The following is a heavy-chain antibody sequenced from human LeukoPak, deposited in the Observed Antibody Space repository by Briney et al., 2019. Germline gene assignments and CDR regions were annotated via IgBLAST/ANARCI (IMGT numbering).Heavy chain of an antibody. CDR1: GGSISSSTYY. CDR2: IYYSGST. J-gene: IGHJ4*02. D-gene: IGHD5-24*01. V-gene: IGHV4-39*01. CDR3: ARHVMATTYYFDY. Sequence: SETLSPTCTVSGGSISSSTYYWGWIRQPPGKGLEWIGSIYYSGSTYYNPSLKSRVTISVDTSKNQFSLKLSSVTAADTAVYYCARHVMATTYYFDYWGQGTLVTVSS.